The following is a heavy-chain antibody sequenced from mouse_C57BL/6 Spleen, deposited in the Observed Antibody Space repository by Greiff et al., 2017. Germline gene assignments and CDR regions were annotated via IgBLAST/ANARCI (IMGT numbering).Heavy chain of an antibody. CDR3: ARRNWDKDFDY. D-gene: IGHD4-1*01. Sequence: EVKVVESGGDLVKSGGSLKLLCAVCGVTLSRYGKSGVRKTPDKRLVGVATISRGGRYTYYPDSVRGRFTISRDNAKNTLYLQMSSLKSEDTAMYYCARRNWDKDFDYWGQGTTLTVSS. V-gene: IGHV5-6*02. J-gene: IGHJ2*01. CDR1: GVTLSRYG. CDR2: ISRGGRYT.